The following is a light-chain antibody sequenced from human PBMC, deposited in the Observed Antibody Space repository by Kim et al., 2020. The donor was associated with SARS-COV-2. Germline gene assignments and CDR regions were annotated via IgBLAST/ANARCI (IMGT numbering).Light chain of an antibody. CDR2: DVS. CDR1: SSDVGYYDY. J-gene: IGLJ2*01. Sequence: QSVLTQPASVSGSPGQSITISCTGTSSDVGYYDYVSWYQYHPGKAPKLMIYDVSKRPSGVSNRFSGSKSGNTASLTISGLQAEDEADYYCSSYTSRSTRVFGGGTQLTVL. V-gene: IGLV2-14*03. CDR3: SSYTSRSTRV.